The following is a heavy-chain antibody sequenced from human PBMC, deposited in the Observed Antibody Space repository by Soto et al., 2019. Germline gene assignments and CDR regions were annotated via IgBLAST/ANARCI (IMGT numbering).Heavy chain of an antibody. D-gene: IGHD3-22*01. CDR1: GFSLSTIGVV. Sequence: SGPTLVNPTQTLTLTCTFSGFSLSTIGVVVGWIRQPPGKALEWLALIYWNDDKRYSPSLKSRLTITKDTSKNQVVLTMTNMDPVDTATYYCAHRRGKYYDSSGYYYYWFDPWGQGTLVTVSS. CDR2: IYWNDDK. J-gene: IGHJ5*02. CDR3: AHRRGKYYDSSGYYYYWFDP. V-gene: IGHV2-5*01.